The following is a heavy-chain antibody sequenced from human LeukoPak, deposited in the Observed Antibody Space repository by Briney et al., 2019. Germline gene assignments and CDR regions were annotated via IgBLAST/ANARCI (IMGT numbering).Heavy chain of an antibody. CDR2: RYAGSSHT. CDR3: ARQRDSSGWYDY. D-gene: IGHD6-19*01. Sequence: NRGESLKISCTASGYSFTTYWNGWGRPMPGKGLEWMGVRYAGSSHTSDSSFIEGQVTISADKYICTALLQWSSLKAAATAMYYCARQRDSSGWYDYWGQGTLVTVSS. J-gene: IGHJ4*02. CDR1: GYSFTTYW. V-gene: IGHV5-51*01.